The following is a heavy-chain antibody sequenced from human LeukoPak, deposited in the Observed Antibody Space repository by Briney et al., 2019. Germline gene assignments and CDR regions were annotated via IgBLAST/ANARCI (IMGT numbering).Heavy chain of an antibody. D-gene: IGHD5-12*01. CDR1: GGSFSGYY. CDR2: INHSGST. J-gene: IGHJ4*02. CDR3: ARGRGRYSGYDSRGTLNY. V-gene: IGHV4-34*01. Sequence: SETLSLTCAVYGGSFSGYYWSWIRQPPGKGLELSVEINHSGSTNYNPSLKSRVTISVDTSKNQFSLKLSSVTAADTAVYYCARGRGRYSGYDSRGTLNYWGQGTLVTVSS.